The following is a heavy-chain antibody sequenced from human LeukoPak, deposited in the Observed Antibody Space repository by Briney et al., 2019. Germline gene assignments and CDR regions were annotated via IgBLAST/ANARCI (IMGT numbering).Heavy chain of an antibody. J-gene: IGHJ4*02. CDR3: AREFGS. CDR1: GFIFSSYR. CDR2: ISSSSTTI. V-gene: IGHV3-48*01. Sequence: GGSLRLSCVGSGFIFSSYRMNWVRQAPGKGLEWISYISSSSTTIYYADSVKGRFTISRDDAKNSLYLQMNSPRAEDTAVYYCAREFGSWGQGTLVTVSS.